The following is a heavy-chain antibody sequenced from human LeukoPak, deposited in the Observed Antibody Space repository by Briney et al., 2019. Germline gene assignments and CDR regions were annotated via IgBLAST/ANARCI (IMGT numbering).Heavy chain of an antibody. CDR2: IYYSGST. CDR3: ARSIAAAEPHNWFDP. J-gene: IGHJ5*02. Sequence: SETLSLTCTVSGGSISSSSYYWGWIRQPPGKGLEWIGSIYYSGSTYYNPSLKSRVTISVDTSKNQFSLKLSSVTAADTAVYYCARSIAAAEPHNWFDPWGQGTLVTVSS. CDR1: GGSISSSSYY. D-gene: IGHD6-13*01. V-gene: IGHV4-39*07.